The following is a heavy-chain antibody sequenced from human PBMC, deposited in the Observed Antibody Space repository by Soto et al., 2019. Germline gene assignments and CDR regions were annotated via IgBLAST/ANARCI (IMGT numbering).Heavy chain of an antibody. D-gene: IGHD5-12*01. Sequence: SVKVSCKASGGTFSSYTISWVRQAPGQGLEWMGRIIPILGIANYAQKFQGRVTITADKSTSTAYMELSSLRSEDTAVYYCARDSDSGYDSIVAFDIWGQGTMVT. CDR1: GGTFSSYT. CDR3: ARDSDSGYDSIVAFDI. J-gene: IGHJ3*02. V-gene: IGHV1-69*04. CDR2: IIPILGIA.